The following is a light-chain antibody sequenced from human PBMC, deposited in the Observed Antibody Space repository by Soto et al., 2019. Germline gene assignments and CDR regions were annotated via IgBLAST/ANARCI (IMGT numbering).Light chain of an antibody. J-gene: IGLJ3*02. CDR2: SND. CDR3: AAWDDSLNGRV. V-gene: IGLV1-44*01. CDR1: SSNIGSNT. Sequence: QSVLTQPPSASGTPGQRVTISCSGSSSNIGSNTVSWYQHLPGTAPKLLIYSNDQRPSGVPDRFSGSKSGTSASLAISWREAEDEADFYCAAWDDSLNGRVFGGGTQLTVL.